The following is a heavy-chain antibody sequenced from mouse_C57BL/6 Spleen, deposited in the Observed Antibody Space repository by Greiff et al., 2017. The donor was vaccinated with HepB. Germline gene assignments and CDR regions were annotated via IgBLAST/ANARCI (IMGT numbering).Heavy chain of an antibody. CDR2: ISNGGGST. J-gene: IGHJ4*01. Sequence: EVQGVESGGGLVQPGGSLKLSCAASGFTFSDYYMYWVRQTPEKRLEWVAYISNGGGSTYYPDTVKGRFTISRDNAKNTLYLQMSRLKSEDTAMYYCARQPITTVVPLYAMDYWGQGTSVTVSS. V-gene: IGHV5-12*01. D-gene: IGHD1-1*01. CDR3: ARQPITTVVPLYAMDY. CDR1: GFTFSDYY.